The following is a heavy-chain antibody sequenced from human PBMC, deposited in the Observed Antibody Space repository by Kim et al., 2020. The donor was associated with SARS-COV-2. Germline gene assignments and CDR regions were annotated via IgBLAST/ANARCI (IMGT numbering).Heavy chain of an antibody. V-gene: IGHV5-10-1*01. CDR2: IDPDGSYI. Sequence: GESLKISCQTSGDNFPNKWISWMRQMPGKGLEWMGRIDPDGSYINYGPSFRGHVTISLDKSINTAYLQWSSLEASDSAMYYCATLKFYGTFSEYYFDSWGQGTLVTVSS. J-gene: IGHJ4*02. D-gene: IGHD3-10*01. CDR3: ATLKFYGTFSEYYFDS. CDR1: GDNFPNKW.